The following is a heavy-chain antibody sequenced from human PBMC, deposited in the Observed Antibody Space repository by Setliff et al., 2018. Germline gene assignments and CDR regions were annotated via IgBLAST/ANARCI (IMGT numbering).Heavy chain of an antibody. D-gene: IGHD3-10*01. CDR3: ARIGARGVRGVSYFDY. V-gene: IGHV1-2*02. J-gene: IGHJ4*02. Sequence: ASVKVSCKASGYTFTGYYMHWVRQAPGQGLEWMGWINPNSGGTNYAQKFQGRVTMTRDTSISTAYMELSRLRSVDTAVYYCARIGARGVRGVSYFDYWGQGTLVTVSS. CDR1: GYTFTGYY. CDR2: INPNSGGT.